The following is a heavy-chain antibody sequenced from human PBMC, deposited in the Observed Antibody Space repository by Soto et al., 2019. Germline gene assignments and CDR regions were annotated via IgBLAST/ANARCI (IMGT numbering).Heavy chain of an antibody. CDR3: ATQQPVGYFDD. Sequence: QVQLVQSGAEVKKPGSSVKVSCKASGGTFSSYTISWVRQAPGQGLEWMGRIIPIPGIANYAQKFQGRVTITADKSTSTAYMELSSLRSEDTAVYYCATQQPVGYFDDWGQGTMVTVSS. CDR2: IIPIPGIA. J-gene: IGHJ4*02. CDR1: GGTFSSYT. V-gene: IGHV1-69*02. D-gene: IGHD6-6*01.